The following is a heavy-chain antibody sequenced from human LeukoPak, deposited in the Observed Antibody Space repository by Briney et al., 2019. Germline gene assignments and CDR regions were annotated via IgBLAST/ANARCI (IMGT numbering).Heavy chain of an antibody. CDR1: GGSFSGYY. CDR2: INHSGST. J-gene: IGHJ5*02. V-gene: IGHV4-34*01. D-gene: IGHD3-3*01. CDR3: ARVQLRFLEWLLSRGGPSATRNWFDP. Sequence: PSETLSLTCAVYGGSFSGYYWSWIHQPPGKGLEWIGEINHSGSTNYNPSLKSRVTISVDTSKNQFSLKLSSVTAADTAVYYCARVQLRFLEWLLSRGGPSATRNWFDPWGQGTLVTVSS.